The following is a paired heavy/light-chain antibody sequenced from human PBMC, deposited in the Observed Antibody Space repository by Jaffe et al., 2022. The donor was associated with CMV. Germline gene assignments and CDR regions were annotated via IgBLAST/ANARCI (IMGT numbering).Light chain of an antibody. CDR3: GTWDSSLSAGGV. Sequence: QSVLTQPPSVSAAPGQKVTISCSGSSSNIGNNYVSWYQQLPGTAPKLLIYENNKRPSGIPDRFSGSKSGTSATLGITGLQTGDEADYYCGTWDSSLSAGGVFGGGTKLTVL. J-gene: IGLJ3*02. V-gene: IGLV1-51*02. CDR2: ENN. CDR1: SSNIGNNY.
Heavy chain of an antibody. CDR1: GDSVSSNSAA. D-gene: IGHD3-16*02. V-gene: IGHV6-1*01. Sequence: QVQLQQSGPGLVKPSQTLSLTCAISGDSVSSNSAAWNWIRQSPSRGLEWLGRTYYRSKWYNDYAVSVKSRITINPDTSKNQFSLQLNSVTPEDTAVYYCARGPANDYVWGSYRPKPYYFDYWGQGTLVTVSS. CDR2: TYYRSKWYN. J-gene: IGHJ4*02. CDR3: ARGPANDYVWGSYRPKPYYFDY.